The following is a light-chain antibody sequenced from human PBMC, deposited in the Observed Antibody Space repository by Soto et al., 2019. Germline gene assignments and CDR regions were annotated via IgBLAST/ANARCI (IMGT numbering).Light chain of an antibody. V-gene: IGKV3-15*01. CDR1: QSVTND. CDR2: GAS. J-gene: IGKJ1*01. Sequence: EIVLTQSPATLSVSPGERATLSCRASQSVTNDLVWYQHKPGQAPRLLIYGASTRATGIPARFSGSGSGTEFTPTISGLQSEDFAVYYCQQYSIWRTFGQGTKVDIK. CDR3: QQYSIWRT.